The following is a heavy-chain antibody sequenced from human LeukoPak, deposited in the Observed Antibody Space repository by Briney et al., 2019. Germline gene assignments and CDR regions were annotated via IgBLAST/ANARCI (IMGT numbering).Heavy chain of an antibody. CDR3: ARTLGYCSSTSCYNYYYYYMDV. CDR2: IYTSGST. D-gene: IGHD2-2*02. Sequence: PSETLSLTCTVSGGSISSYYWSWIRQPPGKGLEWIGYIYTSGSTNYNPSLKSRVTISVGTSKNQFSLKLSSVTAADTAVYYCARTLGYCSSTSCYNYYYYYMDVWGKGTTVTVSS. CDR1: GGSISSYY. J-gene: IGHJ6*03. V-gene: IGHV4-4*09.